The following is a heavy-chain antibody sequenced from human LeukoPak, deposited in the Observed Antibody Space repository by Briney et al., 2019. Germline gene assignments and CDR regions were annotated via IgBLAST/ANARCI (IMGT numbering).Heavy chain of an antibody. J-gene: IGHJ4*02. Sequence: SETLSLTCAVYGGSFSGYYWSWIRQPPGKGLEWIGEINHSGSTNYNPSLKSRVTISVDTSKNQFSLKLSSVTAADTAVYYCARGPAYYYDSSGPYFDYWGQGTLVTVSS. CDR1: GGSFSGYY. V-gene: IGHV4-34*01. CDR3: ARGPAYYYDSSGPYFDY. D-gene: IGHD3-22*01. CDR2: INHSGST.